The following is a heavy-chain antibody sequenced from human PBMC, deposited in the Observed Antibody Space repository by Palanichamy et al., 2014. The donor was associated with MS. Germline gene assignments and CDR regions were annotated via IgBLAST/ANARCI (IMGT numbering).Heavy chain of an antibody. Sequence: EVQLVESGGGLVQPRGSLRLSCAASGFTVSSNYMSWVRQAPGKGLEWVSVIYSGGSIYYADSVKGRFTISRDTSKNMVYLQMNSLRAEDTAVYYCATTEGATRFDYWGQGTLVTVSS. CDR3: ATTEGATRFDY. D-gene: IGHD1-1*01. CDR1: GFTVSSNY. CDR2: IYSGGSI. V-gene: IGHV3-66*01. J-gene: IGHJ4*02.